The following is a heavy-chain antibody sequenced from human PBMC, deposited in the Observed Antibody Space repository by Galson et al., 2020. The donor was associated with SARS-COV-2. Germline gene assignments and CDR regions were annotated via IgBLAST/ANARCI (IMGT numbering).Heavy chain of an antibody. D-gene: IGHD3-3*01. J-gene: IGHJ4*02. Sequence: SETLSLTCAVSGGSISSSNWWSWVRQPPGKGLEWIGEIYHSGSTNYNPSLKSRVTISVDKSKNQFSLKLSSVTAADTAVYYCARRPSSITIFGVVLYYFDYWGQGTLVTVSS. CDR1: GGSISSSNW. V-gene: IGHV4-4*02. CDR3: ARRPSSITIFGVVLYYFDY. CDR2: IYHSGST.